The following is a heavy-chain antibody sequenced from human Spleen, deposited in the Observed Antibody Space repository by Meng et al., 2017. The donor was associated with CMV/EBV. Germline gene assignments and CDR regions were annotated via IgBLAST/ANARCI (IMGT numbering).Heavy chain of an antibody. CDR2: IS. V-gene: IGHV3-69-1*01. CDR1: GFSFSDYY. J-gene: IGHJ6*02. Sequence: GESLKISCAASGFSFSDYYMKWVRQAPGKGLEWVSSISKGRFTISRDNAKNSLYLQMNSLRAEDTAVYYCARGDSSGYYYVSYYYYGMDVWGQGTTVTVSS. D-gene: IGHD3-22*01. CDR3: ARGDSSGYYYVSYYYYGMDV.